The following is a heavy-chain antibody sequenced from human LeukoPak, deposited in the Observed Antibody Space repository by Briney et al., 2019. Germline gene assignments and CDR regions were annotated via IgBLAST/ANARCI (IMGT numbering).Heavy chain of an antibody. Sequence: GGSLRLSCAASGFTFSKYSMIWVRQAPGKGLEWVANIKQDGSEIYYVDSVKGRFTISRDNAKNALYLQMNSLRAEDTAMYYCARDGLSGSYYDFWGQGTLVAVSS. D-gene: IGHD1-26*01. V-gene: IGHV3-7*01. CDR2: IKQDGSEI. CDR1: GFTFSKYS. J-gene: IGHJ4*02. CDR3: ARDGLSGSYYDF.